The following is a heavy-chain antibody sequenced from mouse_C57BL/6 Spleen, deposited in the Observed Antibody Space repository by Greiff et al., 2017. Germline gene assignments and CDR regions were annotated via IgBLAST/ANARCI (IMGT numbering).Heavy chain of an antibody. Sequence: QVQLQQPGAELVRPGSSVKLSCKASGYTFTSYWMHWVKQRPIQGLEWIGNIDPSDSETHYNQKFKDKATLTVDKSSSTASLQLSSLTSEDSAVYYCAREGGTTWFAYWGQGTLVTVSA. D-gene: IGHD2-14*01. J-gene: IGHJ3*01. CDR2: IDPSDSET. V-gene: IGHV1-52*01. CDR1: GYTFTSYW. CDR3: AREGGTTWFAY.